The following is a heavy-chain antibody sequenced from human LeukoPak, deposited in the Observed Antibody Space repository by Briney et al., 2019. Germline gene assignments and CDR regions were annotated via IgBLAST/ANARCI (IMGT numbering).Heavy chain of an antibody. CDR2: ISYDGSNK. V-gene: IGHV3-30-3*01. Sequence: GGSLRLSCAASGFTFSSYAMHWVRQAPGKGREWGAVISYDGSNKYYADSVKGRFTISRDNSKNTLYLQMNSLRAEDTAVYYCARESPAKFLEWLPCFDYWGQGTLVTVSS. CDR1: GFTFSSYA. CDR3: ARESPAKFLEWLPCFDY. J-gene: IGHJ4*02. D-gene: IGHD3-3*01.